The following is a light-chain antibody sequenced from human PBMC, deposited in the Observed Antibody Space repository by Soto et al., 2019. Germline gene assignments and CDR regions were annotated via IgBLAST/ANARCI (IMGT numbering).Light chain of an antibody. CDR1: QNIRDY. CDR2: HAS. Sequence: DLQMTQSPSSLTASLGDRVTITCRASQNIRDYLNWYQQKPGKAPNVLIYHASSLQSGVPSRFSGSGSGTDFTLTISSLQPEDFATYYCQQSFSTLYTFGQGTKLEIK. CDR3: QQSFSTLYT. V-gene: IGKV1-39*01. J-gene: IGKJ2*01.